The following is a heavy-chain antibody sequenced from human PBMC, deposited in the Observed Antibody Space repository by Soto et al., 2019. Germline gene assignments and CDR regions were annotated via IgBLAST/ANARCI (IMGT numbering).Heavy chain of an antibody. D-gene: IGHD1-20*01. Sequence: SATLSLTCAVYGGSFSGYYWTWIRQPPGKGLEWIGEINHRGSTNYKPSLRSRVTISVDTSKNQLSLKVNSVTAADTAVYYCARGRTLITGTSLDYWGQGTLVTVSS. CDR3: ARGRTLITGTSLDY. CDR2: INHRGST. CDR1: GGSFSGYY. J-gene: IGHJ4*02. V-gene: IGHV4-34*01.